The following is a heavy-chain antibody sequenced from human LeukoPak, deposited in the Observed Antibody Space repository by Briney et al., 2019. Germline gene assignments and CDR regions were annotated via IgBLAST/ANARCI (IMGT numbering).Heavy chain of an antibody. D-gene: IGHD4-23*01. CDR3: ARCHYSGNRYFDI. Sequence: ASVKVSCKASGYTFSSYEINWVRQAPGQGLEWVGWIHPNSGKTGYAQKFQGRVTMTRDTSTETAFMELSSLKFDDTAIFYCARCHYSGNRYFDIWGQGTLVTVSS. J-gene: IGHJ4*02. V-gene: IGHV1-8*01. CDR1: GYTFSSYE. CDR2: IHPNSGKT.